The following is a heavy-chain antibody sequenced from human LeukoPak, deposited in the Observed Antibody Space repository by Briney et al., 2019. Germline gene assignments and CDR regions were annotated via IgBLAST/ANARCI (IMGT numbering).Heavy chain of an antibody. CDR2: IIPILGIA. CDR1: GGTFSSYA. D-gene: IGHD2-2*01. V-gene: IGHV1-69*04. Sequence: SVKVSCKASGGTFSSYAISWARQAPGQGLEWMGRIIPILGIANYAQKFQGRVTITADKSTSTAYMELSSLRSEDTAVYYCARDREYCSSTSCYLLFDPWGQGTLVTVSS. CDR3: ARDREYCSSTSCYLLFDP. J-gene: IGHJ5*02.